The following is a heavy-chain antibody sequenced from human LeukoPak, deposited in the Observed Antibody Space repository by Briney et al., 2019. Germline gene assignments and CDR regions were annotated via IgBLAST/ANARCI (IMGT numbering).Heavy chain of an antibody. D-gene: IGHD5-18*01. J-gene: IGHJ4*02. CDR1: GFSVSNNY. Sequence: GGSLRLSCAASGFSVSNNYINWVRQAPGKGLEWVSVIYIGGTTYYADSVKGRFTISRDNSKNTVYLQMNSLRVEDTAMYYCAGDSYGWDYFDYWGQGTLVIVSS. CDR3: AGDSYGWDYFDY. V-gene: IGHV3-66*01. CDR2: IYIGGTT.